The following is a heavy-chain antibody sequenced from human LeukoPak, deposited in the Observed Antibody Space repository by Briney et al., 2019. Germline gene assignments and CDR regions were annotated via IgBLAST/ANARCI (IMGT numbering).Heavy chain of an antibody. D-gene: IGHD3-3*01. CDR2: ISYDGNNK. V-gene: IGHV3-30-3*01. CDR1: GFTFSSYS. J-gene: IGHJ4*02. CDR3: AREPFWSGYYSNLHFDY. Sequence: PGRSLRLSCAASGFTFSSYSMHWVRQAPGKGLEWVAVISYDGNNKYYADSVKGRFTISRDNAKNSLYLQMNSLRAEDTAVYYCAREPFWSGYYSNLHFDYWGQGTLVTVSS.